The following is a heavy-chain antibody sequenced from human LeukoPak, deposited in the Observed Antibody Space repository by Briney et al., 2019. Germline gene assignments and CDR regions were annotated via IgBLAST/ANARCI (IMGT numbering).Heavy chain of an antibody. CDR1: GFTFSSYW. D-gene: IGHD6-19*01. V-gene: IGHV3-74*01. J-gene: IGHJ4*02. CDR3: ARSMGIAVSRNSNFDY. Sequence: GGSLRLSCAASGFTFSSYWMHWVRQAPGKGLVWVSLINTDGSILTYADSVKGRVTISRDNARNTLYLQMNSLRAEDSAVYYCARSMGIAVSRNSNFDYWGQGILVTVSS. CDR2: INTDGSIL.